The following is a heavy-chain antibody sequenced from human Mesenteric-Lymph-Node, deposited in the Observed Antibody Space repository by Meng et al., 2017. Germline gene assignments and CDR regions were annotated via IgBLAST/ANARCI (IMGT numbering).Heavy chain of an antibody. CDR3: ARVSVYSSSWSANFDY. Sequence: SCKAYGYTLTSEDSNWVRQATGQGLEWMGWMNPNSGNTGYAKKLQGRVTMTRNTSISTAYMELSSLRSEDTAVYYCARVSVYSSSWSANFDYWGQGTLVTVSS. CDR2: MNPNSGNT. J-gene: IGHJ4*02. CDR1: GYTLTSED. D-gene: IGHD6-13*01. V-gene: IGHV1-8*01.